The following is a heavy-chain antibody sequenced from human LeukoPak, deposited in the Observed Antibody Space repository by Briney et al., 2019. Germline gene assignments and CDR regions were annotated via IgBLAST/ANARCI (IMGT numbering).Heavy chain of an antibody. Sequence: GESLRLSCAASGFTFSSSTMNWVRQAPGKGLEWISYISTDSTTIYYADSVKGRFTISRDNAKNSLFLHMNTLRDEDTAVYYCARDRWESKWGQGTLVTVSS. D-gene: IGHD1-26*01. V-gene: IGHV3-48*02. J-gene: IGHJ4*02. CDR1: GFTFSSST. CDR3: ARDRWESK. CDR2: ISTDSTTI.